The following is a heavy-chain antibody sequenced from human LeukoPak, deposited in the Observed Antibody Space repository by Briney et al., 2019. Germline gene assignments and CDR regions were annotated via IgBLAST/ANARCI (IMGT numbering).Heavy chain of an antibody. CDR1: GFTFSSYS. CDR3: ARKYDQDEKDYYYSYIDV. J-gene: IGHJ6*03. V-gene: IGHV3-23*01. Sequence: GGSLRLSCAASGFTFSSYSMSWVRQAPGKGLEWVSAISGSGAGTYYADSVKGRFTISRDNSKNTLYLQMNSLRAEDTAVYYCARKYDQDEKDYYYSYIDVGGKGTTVTVSS. CDR2: ISGSGAGT. D-gene: IGHD1-1*01.